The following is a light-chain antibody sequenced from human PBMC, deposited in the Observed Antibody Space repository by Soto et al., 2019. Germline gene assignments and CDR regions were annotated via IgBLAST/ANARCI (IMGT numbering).Light chain of an antibody. Sequence: QSVLTQPASVSGSPGQSITISCTGTSSDVGGYNYVSWYQQHPGKAPKLMIYEVSNRPSGVSNRFSGSKSGNTASLTISGLQAEDEADYYCSSYTSSSTLDVFGTGTRSQS. CDR2: EVS. J-gene: IGLJ1*01. CDR1: SSDVGGYNY. V-gene: IGLV2-14*01. CDR3: SSYTSSSTLDV.